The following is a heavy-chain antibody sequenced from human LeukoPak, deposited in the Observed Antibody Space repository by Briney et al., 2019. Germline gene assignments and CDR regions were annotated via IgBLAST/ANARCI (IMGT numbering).Heavy chain of an antibody. J-gene: IGHJ5*02. CDR3: ARRLTQYDCFDP. CDR1: GVSVSSNSVT. D-gene: IGHD2-2*01. V-gene: IGHV6-1*01. Sequence: SQTLSLTCAISGVSVSSNSVTWNWIRQSPSRGLEWLGRTYYRSTWYNDYAVSVRGRITVNPDTSKNQFSLHLNSVTPEDTAVYYCARRLTQYDCFDPWGQGILVTVSS. CDR2: TYYRSTWYN.